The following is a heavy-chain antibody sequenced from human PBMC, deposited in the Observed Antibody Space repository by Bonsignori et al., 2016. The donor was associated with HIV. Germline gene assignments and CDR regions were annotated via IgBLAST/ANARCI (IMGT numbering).Heavy chain of an antibody. CDR3: ARDLFQSGVDYFDY. D-gene: IGHD2-8*01. J-gene: IGHJ4*02. CDR1: GYTFTGYY. Sequence: ASVKVSCKASGYTFTGYYIQWVRQAPGQGPEWMGWIDPNSGGTLFAEKFRGRAAMTRDTSISTVYMELTRLTLDDTAVYYCARDLFQSGVDYFDYWGPGNPGHRLL. CDR2: IDPNSGGT. V-gene: IGHV1-2*02.